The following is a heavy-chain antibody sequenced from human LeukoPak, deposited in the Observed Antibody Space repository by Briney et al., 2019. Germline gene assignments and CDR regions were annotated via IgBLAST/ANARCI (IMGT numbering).Heavy chain of an antibody. V-gene: IGHV3-15*01. Sequence: GGSLRLSCAASGFTFSNAWMAWVRQAPGKGLEWVGRINSKTDGWTTDYCAPVKGRFTISRADSKNTLFLQLNSLKTDDTAVYYCTTHHYDFWNGYFPYNYWGQGTLVTVSS. J-gene: IGHJ4*02. D-gene: IGHD3-3*01. CDR1: GFTFSNAW. CDR3: TTHHYDFWNGYFPYNY. CDR2: INSKTDGWTT.